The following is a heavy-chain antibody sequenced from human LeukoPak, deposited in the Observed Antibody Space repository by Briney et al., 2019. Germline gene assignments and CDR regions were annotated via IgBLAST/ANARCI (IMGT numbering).Heavy chain of an antibody. CDR1: GGTFSSYA. V-gene: IGHV1-69*04. CDR3: ARDLTDYVWGSYRFDYWYFDL. D-gene: IGHD3-16*02. CDR2: IIPILGIA. Sequence: ASVKVSCKASGGTFSSYAISWVRQAPGQGLEWMGRIIPILGIANYAQKFQGRVTITADKSTSTAYMELSSLRSEDTAVYYCARDLTDYVWGSYRFDYWYFDLWGRGTLVTVSS. J-gene: IGHJ2*01.